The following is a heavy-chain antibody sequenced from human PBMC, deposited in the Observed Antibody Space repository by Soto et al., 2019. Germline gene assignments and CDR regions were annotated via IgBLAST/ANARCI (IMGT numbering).Heavy chain of an antibody. Sequence: QVQLQESGPGLVKPSQTLSLTCTVSRGSISSGGYYCSWIRQHPGKGLEWIGYIYYSGSTYYNPSLKSRVSISVDTSKNQFSLKLSSVTAADTAVYYCALRLGDPGRLYFDYWGQGTLVTVSS. D-gene: IGHD3-16*01. CDR2: IYYSGST. CDR3: ALRLGDPGRLYFDY. CDR1: RGSISSGGYY. J-gene: IGHJ4*02. V-gene: IGHV4-31*03.